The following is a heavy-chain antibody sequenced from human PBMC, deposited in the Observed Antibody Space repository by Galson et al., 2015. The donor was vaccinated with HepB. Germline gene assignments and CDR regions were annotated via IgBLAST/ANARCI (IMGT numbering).Heavy chain of an antibody. Sequence: LSLTCAVYGGSVSAYYYTWIRQPPGKGLEWIGEINYIGSTDYNPSLKSRVTMSVDTSKNHFSLRLNSVTAADTAVYYCARAQKYYYASGTRSQFDPWGQGTLVTVSS. CDR3: ARAQKYYYASGTRSQFDP. J-gene: IGHJ5*02. D-gene: IGHD3-10*01. CDR2: INYIGST. CDR1: GGSVSAYY. V-gene: IGHV4-34*01.